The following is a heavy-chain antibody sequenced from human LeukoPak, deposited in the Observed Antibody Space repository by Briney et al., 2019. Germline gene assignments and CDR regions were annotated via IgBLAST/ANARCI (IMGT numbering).Heavy chain of an antibody. V-gene: IGHV4-38-2*01. CDR1: GVSFSGYY. D-gene: IGHD3-22*01. Sequence: PSETLSLTCAVYGVSFSGYYWGWIRQPPGKGLEWIGSIYHSGSTYYNPSLKSRVTISVDTSKNQFSLKLSSVTAADTAVYYCARARDYYDDAFDIWGQGTMVTVSS. CDR3: ARARDYYDDAFDI. CDR2: IYHSGST. J-gene: IGHJ3*02.